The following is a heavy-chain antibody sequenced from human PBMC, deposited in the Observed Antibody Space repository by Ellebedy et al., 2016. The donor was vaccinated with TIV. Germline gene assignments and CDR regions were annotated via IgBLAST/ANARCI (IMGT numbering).Heavy chain of an antibody. CDR3: ARDPALPRGRFDT. J-gene: IGHJ5*02. CDR2: IYYSGRT. Sequence: MPSETLSLTCTVSGCPISRVGFVWSWIRQHPGKVLEWIGYIYYSGRTTSNPSIVCRVTISIATSKNQFSLNLNSVTAAETAVYYCARDPALPRGRFDTWGQGTLVTVSS. CDR1: GCPISRVGFV. V-gene: IGHV4-31*03.